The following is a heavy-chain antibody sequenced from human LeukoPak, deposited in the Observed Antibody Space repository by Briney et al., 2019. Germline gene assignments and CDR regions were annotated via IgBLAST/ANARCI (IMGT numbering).Heavy chain of an antibody. J-gene: IGHJ3*02. Sequence: GASLKISCKGSGYSFTSYWIGWVRQMPGKGLEWMGFIYPGDSDTRYSPSFQGQVTISADKSISTAYLQWSSLKASDTAMYYCARRIAAAGIISAFDIWGQGTMVTVSS. CDR1: GYSFTSYW. CDR2: IYPGDSDT. D-gene: IGHD6-13*01. CDR3: ARRIAAAGIISAFDI. V-gene: IGHV5-51*01.